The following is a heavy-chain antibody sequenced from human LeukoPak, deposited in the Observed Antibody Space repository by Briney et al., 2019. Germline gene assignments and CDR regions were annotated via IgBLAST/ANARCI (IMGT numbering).Heavy chain of an antibody. D-gene: IGHD3-9*01. J-gene: IGHJ4*02. Sequence: GGSLRLSCAASGFTFSSYWMSWVRQAPGKGLEWVAFIRYDGSNKYYADSVKGRFTISRDNSKNTLYLQMNSLRAEDTAVYYCAKTFDWSTTYYFDYWGQGTLVTVSS. CDR3: AKTFDWSTTYYFDY. V-gene: IGHV3-30*02. CDR1: GFTFSSYW. CDR2: IRYDGSNK.